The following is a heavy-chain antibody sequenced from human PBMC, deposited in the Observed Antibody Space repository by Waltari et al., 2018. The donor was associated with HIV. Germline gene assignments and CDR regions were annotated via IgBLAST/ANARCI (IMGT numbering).Heavy chain of an antibody. CDR2: ISSTSSII. V-gene: IGHV3-48*02. Sequence: EVQLVESGGGLVQPGVSLRLSCAASGFRFSYYSMNWVRQASGKVLEWVALISSTSSIIYYADSVKGRFTISRDNAKNLLYLQMNSLRDEDTAIYYCARHRQQLVLYDAFDMWGQGSMVTVSS. J-gene: IGHJ3*02. CDR3: ARHRQQLVLYDAFDM. D-gene: IGHD6-13*01. CDR1: GFRFSYYS.